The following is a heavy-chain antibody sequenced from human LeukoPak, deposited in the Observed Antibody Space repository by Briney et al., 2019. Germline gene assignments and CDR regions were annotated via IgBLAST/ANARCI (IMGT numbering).Heavy chain of an antibody. CDR3: ARRGSGYYAYFDF. CDR1: GVSFSSYY. D-gene: IGHD3-22*01. J-gene: IGHJ4*02. CDR2: ISYTGST. V-gene: IGHV4-59*08. Sequence: SETLSLTCTVSGVSFSSYYWSWIRQPPGKGLEWIGYISYTGSTNYNPSLKSRLTISVDTSKNQFSLKLSSVTAADTAVYYCARRGSGYYAYFDFWGQGTLVTVSS.